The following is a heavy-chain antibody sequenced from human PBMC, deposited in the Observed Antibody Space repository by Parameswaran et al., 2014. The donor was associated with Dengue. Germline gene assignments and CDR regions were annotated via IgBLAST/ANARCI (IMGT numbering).Heavy chain of an antibody. CDR3: TTGWVSVTTSSWSYYYGMDV. CDR2: IKSKTDGGTT. J-gene: IGHJ6*02. D-gene: IGHD4-17*01. V-gene: IGHV3-15*01. Sequence: RWIRQPHGRGVEWVGRIKSKTDGGTTDYAAPVKGRFTISRDDSKNTLYLQMNSLKTEDTAVYHCTTGWVSVTTSSWSYYYGMDVWGQGTTVTVSS.